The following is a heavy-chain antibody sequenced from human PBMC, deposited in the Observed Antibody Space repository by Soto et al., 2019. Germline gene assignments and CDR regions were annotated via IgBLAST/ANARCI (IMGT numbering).Heavy chain of an antibody. CDR2: ISAYNGNT. Sequence: QVQLVQSGAEVKKPGASVKVSCKAAGYTFPSYGISWVRQAPGQGLEWMGWISAYNGNTNYAQQLQGRVTITTDTEDQLRRRVPRTRHSSPGRAYVGLGCVRGDATALYYGARCGSFYGDGGGGWIGYYYYYMDVWGKGTTVTVS. CDR1: GYTFPSYG. J-gene: IGHJ6*03. CDR3: LGCVRGDATALYYGARCGSFYGDGGGGWIGYYYYYMDV. D-gene: IGHD3-3*01. V-gene: IGHV1-18*01.